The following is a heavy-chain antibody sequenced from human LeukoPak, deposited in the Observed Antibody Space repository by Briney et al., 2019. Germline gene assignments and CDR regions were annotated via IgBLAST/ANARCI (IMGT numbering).Heavy chain of an antibody. CDR1: GFSFTSYW. V-gene: IGHV3-7*01. CDR3: ARVGPLWFGLLNTADV. D-gene: IGHD3-10*01. J-gene: IGHJ3*01. CDR2: INLDGSDE. Sequence: PGGSLTLSCAASGFSFTSYWMTWVRQAPGKGLEWVANINLDGSDEYYADSVKGRFTISRDNTNNSLYLQMDSLSGEDTAVYYCARVGPLWFGLLNTADVWGQGTLVTVS.